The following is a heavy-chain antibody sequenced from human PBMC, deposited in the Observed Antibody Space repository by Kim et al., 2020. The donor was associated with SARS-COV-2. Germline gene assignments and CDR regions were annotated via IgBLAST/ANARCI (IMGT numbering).Heavy chain of an antibody. Sequence: ASVKVSCKASGYTFTSYAMNWVRQAPGQGLEWMGWINTNTGNPTYAQGFTGRFVFSLDTSVSTAYLQISSLKAEDTAVYYCAREGVSMVRGVIMGSYFDLWGRGTLVTVSS. CDR2: INTNTGNP. D-gene: IGHD3-10*01. V-gene: IGHV7-4-1*02. J-gene: IGHJ2*01. CDR1: GYTFTSYA. CDR3: AREGVSMVRGVIMGSYFDL.